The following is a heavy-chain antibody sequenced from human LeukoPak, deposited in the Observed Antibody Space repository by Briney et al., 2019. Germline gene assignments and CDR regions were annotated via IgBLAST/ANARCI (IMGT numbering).Heavy chain of an antibody. CDR3: ARDLPTYYYDSSGTERLDY. J-gene: IGHJ4*02. CDR1: GYTFTSYG. D-gene: IGHD3-22*01. Sequence: ASARVSCKASGYTFTSYGISWVRQAPGQGLEWMGWISAYNGNTNYAQKLQGRVTMTTDTSTSTAYMELWSLRSDDTAVYYCARDLPTYYYDSSGTERLDYWGQGTLVTVSS. V-gene: IGHV1-18*01. CDR2: ISAYNGNT.